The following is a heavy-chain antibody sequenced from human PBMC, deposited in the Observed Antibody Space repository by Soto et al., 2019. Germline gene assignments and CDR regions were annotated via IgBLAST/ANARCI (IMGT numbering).Heavy chain of an antibody. V-gene: IGHV3-9*01. CDR1: GFTFDDYA. CDR2: ISWNSGSI. Sequence: LRLSCAASGFTFDDYAMHWVRQAPGKGLEWVSGISWNSGSIGYADSVKGRSTISRDNAKNSLYLQMNSLRAEDTALYYCAKSMVVKDAFDIWGQGTMVTVSS. CDR3: AKSMVVKDAFDI. J-gene: IGHJ3*02. D-gene: IGHD2-15*01.